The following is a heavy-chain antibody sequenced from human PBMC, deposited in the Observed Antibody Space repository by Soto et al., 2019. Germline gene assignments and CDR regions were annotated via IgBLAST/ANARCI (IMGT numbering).Heavy chain of an antibody. CDR1: GGSISSYY. D-gene: IGHD5-12*01. CDR3: ARLNSGYDNVPFDY. V-gene: IGHV4-59*08. CDR2: IYYSGST. J-gene: IGHJ4*02. Sequence: SETLSLTCTVSGGSISSYYWSWIRQPPGKGLEWIGYIYYSGSTNYNPSLKSRVTISVDTSKNQFSLKLSSVTAADTAVYYCARLNSGYDNVPFDYWGQGTLVTVSS.